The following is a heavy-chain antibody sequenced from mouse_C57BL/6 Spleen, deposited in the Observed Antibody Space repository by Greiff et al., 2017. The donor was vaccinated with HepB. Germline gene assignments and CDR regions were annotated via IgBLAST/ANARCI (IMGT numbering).Heavy chain of an antibody. Sequence: QVQLKQSGAELVMPGASVKLSCKASGYTFTSYWMHWVKQRPGQGLEWIGEIDPSDSYTNYNQKFKGKSTLTVDKSSSTAYMQLSSLTSEDSAVYYCALDSSGPVAYWGQGTLVTVSA. J-gene: IGHJ3*01. D-gene: IGHD3-2*02. V-gene: IGHV1-69*01. CDR3: ALDSSGPVAY. CDR1: GYTFTSYW. CDR2: IDPSDSYT.